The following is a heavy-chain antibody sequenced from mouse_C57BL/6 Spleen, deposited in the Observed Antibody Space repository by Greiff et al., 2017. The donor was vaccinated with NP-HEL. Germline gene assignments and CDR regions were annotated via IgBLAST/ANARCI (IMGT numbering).Heavy chain of an antibody. CDR3: ASYYDYLYYAMDY. CDR1: GFTFSDYG. CDR2: ISSGSSTI. D-gene: IGHD2-4*01. Sequence: EVKLQESGGGLVKPGGSLKLSCAASGFTFSDYGMHWVRQAPEKGLEWVAYISSGSSTIYYADTVKGRFTISRDNAKNTLFLQMTSLRSEDTAMYYCASYYDYLYYAMDYWGQGTSVTVSS. J-gene: IGHJ4*01. V-gene: IGHV5-17*01.